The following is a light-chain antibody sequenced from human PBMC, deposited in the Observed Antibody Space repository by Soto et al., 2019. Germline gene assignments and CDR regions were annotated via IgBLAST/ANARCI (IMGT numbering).Light chain of an antibody. V-gene: IGKV1-5*03. CDR2: KAS. Sequence: DIQMTQSPSSVSASVGDSVTITCRASQSISSWLAWYQQKPEKAPKLLIYKASSLESGVPSRFSGSGSGTEFTLTISSLQPDDFATYYCQQYNSYSRTFGQGTKVDI. J-gene: IGKJ1*01. CDR1: QSISSW. CDR3: QQYNSYSRT.